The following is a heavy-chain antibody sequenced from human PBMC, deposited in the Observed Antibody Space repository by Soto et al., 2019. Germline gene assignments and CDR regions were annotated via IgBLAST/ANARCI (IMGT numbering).Heavy chain of an antibody. J-gene: IGHJ5*02. CDR3: ARAEYGDSRRSFDP. V-gene: IGHV4-31*03. CDR1: GGPISSGGYY. Sequence: SETLSLTCTVSGGPISSGGYYWSWIRQHPGKGLEWIGYIYYSGSTYYNPSLKSRVTISVDTSKNQFSLKLSSVTAADTAVYYCARAEYGDSRRSFDPWGQGALVTVSS. CDR2: IYYSGST. D-gene: IGHD4-17*01.